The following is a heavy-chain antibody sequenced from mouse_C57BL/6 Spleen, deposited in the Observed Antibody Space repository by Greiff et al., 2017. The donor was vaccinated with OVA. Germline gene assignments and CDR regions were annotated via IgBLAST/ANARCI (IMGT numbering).Heavy chain of an antibody. D-gene: IGHD2-3*01. Sequence: EVHLVESGGGLVKPGGSLKLSCAASGFTFSSYAMSWVRQTPEKRLEWVATISDGGSYTYYPDNVKGRFTISRDNAKNNLYLQMSHLKSEDTAMYYCARDDGYYYYFDYWGQGTTLTVSS. V-gene: IGHV5-4*01. CDR3: ARDDGYYYYFDY. CDR1: GFTFSSYA. J-gene: IGHJ2*01. CDR2: ISDGGSYT.